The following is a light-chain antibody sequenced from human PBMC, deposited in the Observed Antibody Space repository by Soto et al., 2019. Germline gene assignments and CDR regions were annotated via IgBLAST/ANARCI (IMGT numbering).Light chain of an antibody. V-gene: IGKV3-15*01. CDR1: QSVSSN. J-gene: IGKJ1*01. CDR2: GAS. Sequence: EIMMTQSPATLSVYPGERATLSCRASQSVSSNLAWYQQKPGQAPRLLIYGASTRATGIPARFSGSGSGTEFTLTISGLQSEDFAVYYCQHYNNWLTWAFGQGTKVDIK. CDR3: QHYNNWLTWA.